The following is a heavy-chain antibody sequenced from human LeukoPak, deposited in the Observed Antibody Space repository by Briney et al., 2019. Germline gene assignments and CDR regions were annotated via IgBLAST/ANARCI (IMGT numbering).Heavy chain of an antibody. CDR3: AREGIAVAATRSNYYYHYYMDV. J-gene: IGHJ6*03. V-gene: IGHV4-39*02. D-gene: IGHD6-19*01. CDR1: GGSISSSSYY. Sequence: SETLSLTCTVSGGSISSSSYYWGWIRQPSGKGLEWIGSIYYSGSTYYNPSLKSRVTISVDTSKNQFSLQLNSVTPEDTAVYYCAREGIAVAATRSNYYYHYYMDVWGKGTTVTVSS. CDR2: IYYSGST.